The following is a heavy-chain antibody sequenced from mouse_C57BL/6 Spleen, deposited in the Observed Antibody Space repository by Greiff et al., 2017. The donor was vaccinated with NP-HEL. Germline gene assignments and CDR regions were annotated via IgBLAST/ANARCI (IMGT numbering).Heavy chain of an antibody. CDR3: ARRTTVVEDAMDY. D-gene: IGHD1-1*01. CDR2: IYPGDGDT. CDR1: GYAFSSSW. Sequence: VQLQQSGPELVKPGASVKISCKASGYAFSSSWMNWVKQRPGKGLEWIGRIYPGDGDTNYNGKFKGKATLTADKSSSTAYMQLSSLTSEDSAVYFCARRTTVVEDAMDYWGQGTSVTVSS. J-gene: IGHJ4*01. V-gene: IGHV1-82*01.